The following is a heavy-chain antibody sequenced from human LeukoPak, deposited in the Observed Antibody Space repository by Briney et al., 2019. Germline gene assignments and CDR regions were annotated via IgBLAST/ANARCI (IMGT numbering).Heavy chain of an antibody. CDR3: AGDVIMDV. Sequence: GGSLRLSCAASGFNFGTYSMNWVRQAPGTGLEWISYISGGAGTMYYASSVKGRFTISRDNAKNSLYLQLNSPRAEDTAVYYCAGDVIMDVWGKGTTVTVSS. D-gene: IGHD2-21*01. J-gene: IGHJ6*03. CDR1: GFNFGTYS. CDR2: ISGGAGTM. V-gene: IGHV3-48*01.